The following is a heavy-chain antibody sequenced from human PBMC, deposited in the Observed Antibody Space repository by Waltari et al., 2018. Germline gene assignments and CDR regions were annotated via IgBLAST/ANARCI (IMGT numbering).Heavy chain of an antibody. CDR1: GGSISTHF. V-gene: IGHV4-59*11. Sequence: QVQLQESGPGLVKPSETLSLICSVSGGSISTHFWGWIRQPPGKTLEWIGNIYASGSTSYTPSHTSRVTISLDMSKNQFSLKLRSVSAADTAVYYCARASYGSGSSWFDPWGQGNLVTVSS. D-gene: IGHD3-10*01. CDR2: IYASGST. CDR3: ARASYGSGSSWFDP. J-gene: IGHJ5*02.